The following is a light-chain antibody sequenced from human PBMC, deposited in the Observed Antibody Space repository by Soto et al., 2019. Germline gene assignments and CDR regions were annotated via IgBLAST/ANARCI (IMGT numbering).Light chain of an antibody. V-gene: IGLV2-14*01. Sequence: QSALTQPASVSGSPGQSITISCTGTSSDVGGYNFVSWYQQYPGKAPKLMIYEVSNRPSGVSNRFSGSKSGNMASLTISGLQAEDEADYFCSSYTNSPALIFGGGTKLTVL. CDR3: SSYTNSPALI. CDR1: SSDVGGYNF. J-gene: IGLJ2*01. CDR2: EVS.